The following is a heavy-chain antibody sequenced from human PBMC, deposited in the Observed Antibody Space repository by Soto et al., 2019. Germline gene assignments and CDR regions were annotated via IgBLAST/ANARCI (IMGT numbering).Heavy chain of an antibody. D-gene: IGHD5-12*01. CDR1: GFTFGDYY. V-gene: IGHV3-11*01. CDR2: ISSEGTNV. Sequence: KPGGSLRLSCAASGFTFGDYYMAWIRQPPGKGPKWIAFISSEGTNVFYEESVKGRFTISRDNAKNSLSLEMTSLTAEDTAVYYCARDRAMATMTFDSWGPGSLVTVSS. J-gene: IGHJ4*02. CDR3: ARDRAMATMTFDS.